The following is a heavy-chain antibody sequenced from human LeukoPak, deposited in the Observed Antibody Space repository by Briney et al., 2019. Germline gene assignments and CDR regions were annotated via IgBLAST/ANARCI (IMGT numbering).Heavy chain of an antibody. CDR3: AREGVTVAGTGWYFDL. J-gene: IGHJ2*01. D-gene: IGHD6-19*01. V-gene: IGHV4-59*01. CDR2: IYYSGST. CDR1: GGSISSYY. Sequence: TSETLPLTCTVSGGSISSYYWSWIRQPPGKGLEWIGYIYYSGSTNYNPSLKSRVTISVDTSKNQFSLKLSSVTAADTAVYYCAREGVTVAGTGWYFDLWGRGTLVTVSS.